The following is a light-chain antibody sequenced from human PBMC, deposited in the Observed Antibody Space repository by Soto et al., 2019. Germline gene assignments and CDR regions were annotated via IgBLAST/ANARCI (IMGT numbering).Light chain of an antibody. J-gene: IGKJ1*01. CDR2: DAS. CDR1: QSFSSW. V-gene: IGKV1-5*01. CDR3: QQYNSYPWT. Sequence: DIQMTQSPSTLSASVVDRIPIXCRASQSFSSWLAWYQQKPGKALKLLIHDASILESGVPSRFSGSGSGTELTLTISSLQPEDFATYYCQQYNSYPWTFGQGTKVDIK.